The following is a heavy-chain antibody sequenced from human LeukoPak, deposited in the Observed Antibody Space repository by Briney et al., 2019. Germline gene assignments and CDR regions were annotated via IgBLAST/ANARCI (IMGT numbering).Heavy chain of an antibody. J-gene: IGHJ4*02. Sequence: ASVTVSFKASGYTFTSYAMHWVRQAPGQRLEWMGWINAGNGNTKYSQKFQGRVTITRDTSASTAYMELSSLRSEDTAVYYCARGPTPDIVVVPAAIFYDYWGQGTLVTVPS. D-gene: IGHD2-2*02. CDR3: ARGPTPDIVVVPAAIFYDY. V-gene: IGHV1-3*01. CDR1: GYTFTSYA. CDR2: INAGNGNT.